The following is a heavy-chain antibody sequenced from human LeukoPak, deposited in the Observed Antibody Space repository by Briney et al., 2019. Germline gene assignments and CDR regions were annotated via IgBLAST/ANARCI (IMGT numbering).Heavy chain of an antibody. V-gene: IGHV4-61*02. CDR3: ARDGCGGSCFHYYYYYMDV. Sequence: SETLSLTCTISSGSISSSNYYWSWIRQPAGKGLEWIGRISAIGSTNYNPSLNSRVTISIDTSKNQFSLKLSSVTAADTAVYYCARDGCGGSCFHYYYYYMDVWGKGTTVTISS. D-gene: IGHD2-15*01. CDR2: ISAIGST. J-gene: IGHJ6*03. CDR1: SGSISSSNYY.